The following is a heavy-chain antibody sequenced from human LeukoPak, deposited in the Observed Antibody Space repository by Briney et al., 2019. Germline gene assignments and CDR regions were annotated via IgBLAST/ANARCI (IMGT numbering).Heavy chain of an antibody. Sequence: GGSLRLSCAASGFTFSSYAMHWVRQAPGKGLEWVAVISYDGSNKYYADSVKGRFTISRDNSKNTLYLQMNSLRAEDTAVYYCARLMVYAINDAFDIWGQGTMVTVSS. J-gene: IGHJ3*02. D-gene: IGHD2-8*01. CDR3: ARLMVYAINDAFDI. CDR1: GFTFSSYA. CDR2: ISYDGSNK. V-gene: IGHV3-30*04.